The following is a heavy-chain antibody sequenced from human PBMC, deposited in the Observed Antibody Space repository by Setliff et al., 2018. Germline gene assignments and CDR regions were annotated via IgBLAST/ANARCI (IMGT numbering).Heavy chain of an antibody. CDR1: GGSFSTYF. V-gene: IGHV4-34*01. D-gene: IGHD6-6*01. CDR2: INHSGDT. J-gene: IGHJ6*03. Sequence: KSSETLSLTCAVYGGSFSTYFWSWIRQPPGKGLEWIGEINHSGDTNYNPSLKSRVTISADTSKNQFSLNLTSVTAADTAVYYCAWEQFVPFRDYYMDVWGKGTTVTVSS. CDR3: AWEQFVPFRDYYMDV.